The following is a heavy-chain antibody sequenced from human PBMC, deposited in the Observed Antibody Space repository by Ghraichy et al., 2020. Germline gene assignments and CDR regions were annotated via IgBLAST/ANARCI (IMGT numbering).Heavy chain of an antibody. Sequence: GGSLRLSCAASGFTFSSYSMNWVRQAPGKGLEWVSSISSSSSYIYYADSVKGRFTISRDNAKNSLYLQMNSLRAEDTAVYYCAREEGYQWGDAFDIWGQGTMVTVSS. CDR1: GFTFSSYS. D-gene: IGHD1-26*01. CDR2: ISSSSSYI. V-gene: IGHV3-21*01. J-gene: IGHJ3*02. CDR3: AREEGYQWGDAFDI.